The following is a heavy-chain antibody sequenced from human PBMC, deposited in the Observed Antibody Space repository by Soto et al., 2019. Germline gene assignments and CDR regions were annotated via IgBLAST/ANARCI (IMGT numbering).Heavy chain of an antibody. CDR3: TQVYGSGSWGWYFHS. CDR2: VFWDGGE. J-gene: IGHJ4*02. Sequence: SGPTLVNPTETLTLTCTFSGFSLTTTGVGVGWIRQPPGRALEWLAVVFWDGGERYSPSLKSRVTITKDTSKDQVVFTMTNMDPADTATYYCTQVYGSGSWGWYFHSWGQGTLVTVSS. CDR1: GFSLTTTGVG. V-gene: IGHV2-5*02. D-gene: IGHD1-26*01.